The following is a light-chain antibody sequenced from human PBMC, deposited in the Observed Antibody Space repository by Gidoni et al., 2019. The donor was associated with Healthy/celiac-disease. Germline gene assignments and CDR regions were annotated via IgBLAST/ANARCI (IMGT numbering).Light chain of an antibody. J-gene: IGKJ3*01. CDR3: QQRSNWPRIT. Sequence: PGERATLSCWASQRVSSYLAWYQQQPAQAPTLLIYDASNRATGIPASFSGSGSGTDFTLTISSLEPEDFAVYYCQQRSNWPRITFGHGTKVDIK. V-gene: IGKV3-11*01. CDR2: DAS. CDR1: QRVSSY.